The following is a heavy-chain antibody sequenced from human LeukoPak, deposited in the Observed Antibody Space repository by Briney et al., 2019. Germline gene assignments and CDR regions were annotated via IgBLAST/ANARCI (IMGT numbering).Heavy chain of an antibody. D-gene: IGHD1-26*01. CDR2: ISGTGGST. Sequence: GGSLRLSCAASGSTFSSYAMSWVRQAPGKGLEWISAISGTGGSTYYADSVKGRFTISRDNSKNTLYLQMNNLRAEDTALYYCATFRCFDRYFIDDGGQGTLVTVSS. J-gene: IGHJ4*01. CDR3: ATFRCFDRYFIDD. V-gene: IGHV3-23*01. CDR1: GSTFSSYA.